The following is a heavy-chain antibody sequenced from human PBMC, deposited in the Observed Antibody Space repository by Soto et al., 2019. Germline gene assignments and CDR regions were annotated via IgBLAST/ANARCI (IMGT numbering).Heavy chain of an antibody. D-gene: IGHD7-27*01. V-gene: IGHV1-69*01. CDR3: AREGGATGAFDH. CDR1: GVTFMTYT. J-gene: IGHJ4*02. Sequence: QVQLVQSGAEVKKPGSSVKVSCKASGVTFMTYTISWVLQAPGQGLEWMGGITLVFGTAHYAHKFQGRVTITADESTGTVYMALSGLRSADPAVYSCAREGGATGAFDHWGQGTLVSVSS. CDR2: ITLVFGTA.